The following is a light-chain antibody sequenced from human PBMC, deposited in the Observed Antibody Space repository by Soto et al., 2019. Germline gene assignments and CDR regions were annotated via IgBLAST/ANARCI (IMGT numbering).Light chain of an antibody. V-gene: IGLV2-14*01. Sequence: QSVLTQPASVSGSPGQSITISCTGTSSDVGAHNYVSWYQQHPGKAPKLMIYEVSNRPSGVSNRFSGSKSGNTASLTISGLQAEDEGDYYCSSYTSSSTYVFGSGTKVTVL. J-gene: IGLJ1*01. CDR2: EVS. CDR3: SSYTSSSTYV. CDR1: SSDVGAHNY.